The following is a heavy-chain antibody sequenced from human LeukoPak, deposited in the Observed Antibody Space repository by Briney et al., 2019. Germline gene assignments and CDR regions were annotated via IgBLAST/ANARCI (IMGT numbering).Heavy chain of an antibody. V-gene: IGHV1-18*04. CDR3: ARDLLRLSKVAEYFQH. CDR2: ISAYNGNT. CDR1: GYTFTSYG. D-gene: IGHD1-26*01. J-gene: IGHJ1*01. Sequence: ASVKVSCKASGYTFTSYGISWVRQAPGQGLEWMGWISAYNGNTNYAQKLQGRVTMTTDTSTSTAYVELRSLRSDDTAVYYCARDLLRLSKVAEYFQHWGQGTLVTVSS.